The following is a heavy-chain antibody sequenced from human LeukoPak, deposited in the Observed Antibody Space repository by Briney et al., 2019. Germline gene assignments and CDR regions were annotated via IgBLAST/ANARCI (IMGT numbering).Heavy chain of an antibody. J-gene: IGHJ3*02. Sequence: PGGSLRLSCAASGFTFDDYGMSWVRQAPGKGLEWVSGIKWNGGSTGYADSVRGRFTISRDNAKSSLYLQMNSLRAEDTALYYCASYPRAFDIWGQGTMVTVSS. CDR2: IKWNGGST. CDR1: GFTFDDYG. CDR3: ASYPRAFDI. V-gene: IGHV3-20*04.